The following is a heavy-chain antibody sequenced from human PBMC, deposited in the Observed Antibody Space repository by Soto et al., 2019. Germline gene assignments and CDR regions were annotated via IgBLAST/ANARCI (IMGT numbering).Heavy chain of an antibody. CDR3: AKGLGFYDFWSGYQIQVDY. CDR2: ISGSGGST. CDR1: GFTFSSYA. Sequence: GGSLRLSCAASGFTFSSYAMSWVRQAPGKGLEWVSAISGSGGSTYYADSVKGRFTISRDNSKNTLYLQMNSLRAEDTAVYYCAKGLGFYDFWSGYQIQVDYWGQGTLVTVSS. D-gene: IGHD3-3*01. J-gene: IGHJ4*02. V-gene: IGHV3-23*01.